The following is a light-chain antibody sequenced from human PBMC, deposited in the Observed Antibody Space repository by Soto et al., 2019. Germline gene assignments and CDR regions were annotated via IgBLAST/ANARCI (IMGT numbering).Light chain of an antibody. Sequence: NFMLTQPHSVSESPGKTVTISGTRSSGSIASNYVQWYQQRPGSSPTTVIYEDNQRPSGVPDRFSGSIDSSSNSASLTISGLKTEDEADYYCQSYDSSNLYVFGTGTKLTVL. CDR1: SGSIASNY. CDR3: QSYDSSNLYV. J-gene: IGLJ1*01. CDR2: EDN. V-gene: IGLV6-57*01.